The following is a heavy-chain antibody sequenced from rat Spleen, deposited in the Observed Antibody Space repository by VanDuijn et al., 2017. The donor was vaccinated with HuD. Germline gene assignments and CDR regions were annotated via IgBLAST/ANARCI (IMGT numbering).Heavy chain of an antibody. D-gene: IGHD5-1*01. Sequence: EVQLVESGGGLVQPGRSLKLSCAVSGFTFRNHDMAWVRQAPKKGLEWVATILYDDTNTYYRDSVKGRFTISRDNTKNTLYLQMDSLRSEDTATYYCARHPQLGVFWYFDFWGPGTMVTVSS. V-gene: IGHV5-7*01. CDR3: ARHPQLGVFWYFDF. J-gene: IGHJ1*01. CDR2: ILYDDTNT. CDR1: GFTFRNHD.